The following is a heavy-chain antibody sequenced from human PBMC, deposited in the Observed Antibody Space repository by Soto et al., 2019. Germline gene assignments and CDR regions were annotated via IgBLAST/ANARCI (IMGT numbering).Heavy chain of an antibody. Sequence: EVQLVESGGGLVQPGGSLRLSCAASGFTFSSYWMHLVRQAPGKGLVWVSRINSDGSSTSYADSVKGRFTISRDNAKNTLYLQMNSLRGEDTAVYYCVRTSLVVAAATREDYWGQGTLVTVSS. CDR3: VRTSLVVAAATREDY. J-gene: IGHJ4*02. CDR2: INSDGSST. CDR1: GFTFSSYW. D-gene: IGHD2-15*01. V-gene: IGHV3-74*01.